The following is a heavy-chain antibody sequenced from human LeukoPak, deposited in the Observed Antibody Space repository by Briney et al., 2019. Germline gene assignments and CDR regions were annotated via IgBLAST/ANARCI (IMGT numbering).Heavy chain of an antibody. CDR3: ASLTYSSGWWETRAEYFQD. CDR1: GGSISSNSYY. D-gene: IGHD6-19*01. CDR2: IYYSGST. V-gene: IGHV4-39*01. J-gene: IGHJ1*01. Sequence: SETLSLTCTVSGGSISSNSYYWGWIRQPPGKGLEWIGSIYYSGSTYYNPSLKTRVTISVDTSKNQFSLNLISLTAADTAVYYCASLTYSSGWWETRAEYFQDWGQGTLVTVSS.